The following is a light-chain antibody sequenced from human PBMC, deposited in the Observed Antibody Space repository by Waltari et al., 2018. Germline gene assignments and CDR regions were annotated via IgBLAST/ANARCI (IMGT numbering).Light chain of an antibody. V-gene: IGKV3-15*01. Sequence: EVVLTQSPATLSVSPGEEITLSCRASQSVSTHIAWYQQKPGQPPRLLFYAASTRATGTPFRFSGSGSGTDFTLTISRLQSEDLAVYYCQQSINWPWT. CDR2: AAS. CDR3: QQSINWPWT. J-gene: IGKJ1*01. CDR1: QSVSTH.